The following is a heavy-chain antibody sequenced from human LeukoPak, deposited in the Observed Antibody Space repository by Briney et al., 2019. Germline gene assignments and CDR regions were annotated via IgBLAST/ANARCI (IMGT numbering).Heavy chain of an antibody. CDR1: GFTFGDYG. J-gene: IGHJ4*02. CDR2: IRSKTYGGTT. CDR3: TRDQGAPNYYDSSGYWDYFDY. Sequence: GGSLRLSCTASGFTFGDYGVSWFRQAPGKGLEWVGHIRSKTYGGTTEYAASVKGRFTISRDDSKSIAYLQMNSLKTEDTAVYYCTRDQGAPNYYDSSGYWDYFDYWGQGTLVTVSS. D-gene: IGHD3-22*01. V-gene: IGHV3-49*03.